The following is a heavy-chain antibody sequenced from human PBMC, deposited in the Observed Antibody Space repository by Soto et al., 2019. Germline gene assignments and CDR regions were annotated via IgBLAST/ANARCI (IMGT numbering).Heavy chain of an antibody. Sequence: ASVKVSCKDAGYTFTGYYMNWVRQDPGQGLEWMGWINHNSGGTNYAQKFQGRVTMTRDTSISTAYMELSRLRSDDTAVYYCARVSGAPPLWYFELWGRGTLVTVSS. D-gene: IGHD4-17*01. V-gene: IGHV1-2*02. CDR1: GYTFTGYY. CDR3: ARVSGAPPLWYFEL. J-gene: IGHJ2*01. CDR2: INHNSGGT.